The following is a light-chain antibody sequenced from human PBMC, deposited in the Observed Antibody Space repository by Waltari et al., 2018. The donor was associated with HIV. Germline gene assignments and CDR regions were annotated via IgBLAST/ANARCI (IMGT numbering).Light chain of an antibody. J-gene: IGLJ2*01. V-gene: IGLV2-14*03. Sequence: QSALTKPASVSGSPGQSTTLSCTGTSGDVGGYNFFSCYQNHPGKAPKLIIYNVNSRPSGVSIRFSGSRSANTASLTISGLQAEDEADYFCSSYTSSGPRYVLFGGGTRLTVL. CDR1: SGDVGGYNF. CDR3: SSYTSSGPRYVL. CDR2: NVN.